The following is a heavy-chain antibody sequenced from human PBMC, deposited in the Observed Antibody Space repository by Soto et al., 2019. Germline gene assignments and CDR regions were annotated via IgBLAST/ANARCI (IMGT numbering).Heavy chain of an antibody. CDR1: GGSVSSGSYY. V-gene: IGHV4-61*01. J-gene: IGHJ6*02. Sequence: QVQLQESGPGLVKPSETLSLTCTVSGGSVSSGSYYWSWIRQPPGKGLEWIGYIYYSGSTNYNPSRKSRVTISVDTSKNQFAPKLSFVTAADTAVYYCARGIEGWYQGRYYYGMDVWGQGTTVTVSS. CDR3: ARGIEGWYQGRYYYGMDV. CDR2: IYYSGST. D-gene: IGHD6-19*01.